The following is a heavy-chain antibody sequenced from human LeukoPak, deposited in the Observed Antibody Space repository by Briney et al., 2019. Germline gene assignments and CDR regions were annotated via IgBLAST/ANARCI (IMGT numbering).Heavy chain of an antibody. CDR3: ARYGSAWFIEY. D-gene: IGHD6-19*01. CDR2: TYYRSQWYS. CDR1: GDSVSSNSAA. V-gene: IGHV6-1*01. Sequence: PSQTLSLTCAISGDSVSSNSAAWIWLRQSPSRGLEWLGRTYYRSQWYSDYGLSVRGRITINPDTSKNQFSLHLNSVTPEDTAVYYCARYGSAWFIEYWGQGTLVTVSS. J-gene: IGHJ4*02.